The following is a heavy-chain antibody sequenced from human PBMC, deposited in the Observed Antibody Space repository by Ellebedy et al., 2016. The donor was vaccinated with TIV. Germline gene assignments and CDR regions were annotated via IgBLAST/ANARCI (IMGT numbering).Heavy chain of an antibody. Sequence: MPSETLSLTCTVSGGSISSYYWSWIRQPPGKGLEWNGEINHSGSTNYNPSLKSRVTISVDTSKNQFSLKLSSVTAADTAVYYCARAYSNAWYFDLWGRGTLVTVSS. D-gene: IGHD2-15*01. J-gene: IGHJ2*01. CDR2: INHSGST. CDR3: ARAYSNAWYFDL. V-gene: IGHV4-34*01. CDR1: GGSISSYY.